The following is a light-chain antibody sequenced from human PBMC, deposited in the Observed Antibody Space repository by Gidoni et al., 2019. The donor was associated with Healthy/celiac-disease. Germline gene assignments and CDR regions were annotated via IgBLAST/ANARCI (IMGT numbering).Light chain of an antibody. CDR1: QSVSSY. CDR2: DAS. CDR3: QQRSNWPVT. Sequence: VLTQPPATLSLSPGERATLSCRASQSVSSYLAWYQQKPGQAPRLLIYDASNRATAIPARFSGSGSGTDFTLTISSLEPEDFAVYYCQQRSNWPVTFCQGTRLEIK. V-gene: IGKV3-11*01. J-gene: IGKJ5*01.